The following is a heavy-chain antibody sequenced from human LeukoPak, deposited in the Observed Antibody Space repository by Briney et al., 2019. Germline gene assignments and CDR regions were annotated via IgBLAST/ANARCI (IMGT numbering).Heavy chain of an antibody. D-gene: IGHD1-1*01. CDR1: GGSISSSSYY. J-gene: IGHJ5*02. Sequence: SETLSLTCTVSGGSISSSSYYWGWIRQPPGKGLEWIGSIYSSGSTYYNPSLKSRVTMSVHTSKNQFSLKLRSVTAADTAVYYCARPVPSRLGWFDPWGQGTLVTVSS. CDR3: ARPVPSRLGWFDP. V-gene: IGHV4-39*01. CDR2: IYSSGST.